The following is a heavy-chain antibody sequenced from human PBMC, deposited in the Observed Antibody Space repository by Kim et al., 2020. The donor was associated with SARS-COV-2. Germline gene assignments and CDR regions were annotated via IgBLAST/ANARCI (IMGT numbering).Heavy chain of an antibody. Sequence: TNYNPSRKSRVTISIDKSKNQLSLKLNSVTAADTAVYYCALSVTPRYFEYWGQGTLVTVSS. D-gene: IGHD4-17*01. J-gene: IGHJ4*02. CDR3: ALSVTPRYFEY. V-gene: IGHV4-34*01. CDR2: T.